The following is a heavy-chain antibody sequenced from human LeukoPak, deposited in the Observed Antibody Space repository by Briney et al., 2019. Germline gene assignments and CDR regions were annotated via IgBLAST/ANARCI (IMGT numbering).Heavy chain of an antibody. V-gene: IGHV3-48*02. CDR2: ISSSTNTI. CDR3: ARGGYGANDDAFDI. J-gene: IGHJ3*02. CDR1: GLTFSSYS. D-gene: IGHD4-23*01. Sequence: GGSLRLSCAASGLTFSSYSMNWVRQAPGKGLEWVSYISSSTNTIYYADSVKGRFTISRDNAKNSLFLQMNSLRDEDMAVYYCARGGYGANDDAFDIWGQGTMVTVSS.